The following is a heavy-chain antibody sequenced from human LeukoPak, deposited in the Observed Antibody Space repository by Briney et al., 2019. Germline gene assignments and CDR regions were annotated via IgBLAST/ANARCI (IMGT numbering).Heavy chain of an antibody. V-gene: IGHV4-34*01. D-gene: IGHD2-2*01. CDR3: ARVRAGFLFHTSCFFDY. J-gene: IGHJ4*02. Sequence: GSLRLSCAASGFNFSSHWMSWVRQPPGKGLEWIGEINHSGSTNYNPSLKSRVTISVDTSKNQFSLKLSPVTAADTAVYYCARVRAGFLFHTSCFFDYWGQGTLVTVSS. CDR2: INHSGST. CDR1: GFNFSSHW.